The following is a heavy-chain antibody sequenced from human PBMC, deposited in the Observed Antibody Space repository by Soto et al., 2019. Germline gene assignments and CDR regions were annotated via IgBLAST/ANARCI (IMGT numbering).Heavy chain of an antibody. CDR1: GGSISSYY. Sequence: SETLSLTYTVSGGSISSYYWSWIRQPPGKGLEWIGYIYYSGSTNYNPSLKSQVTISVDTSKSQFSLNVTSVTAADTAVYFCARGRYCLTGRCFPNWFDSWGQGALVTVSS. CDR2: IYYSGST. J-gene: IGHJ5*01. D-gene: IGHD7-27*01. V-gene: IGHV4-59*08. CDR3: ARGRYCLTGRCFPNWFDS.